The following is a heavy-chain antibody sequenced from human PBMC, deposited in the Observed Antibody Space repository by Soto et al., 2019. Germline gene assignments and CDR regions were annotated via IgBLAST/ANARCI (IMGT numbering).Heavy chain of an antibody. CDR2: IRGSDDST. CDR1: GFTFSIKA. CDR3: AKQQGPGTPYYYAMDV. Sequence: LRLSCAASGFTFSIKAMNWVRQAPGKGLEWVSVIRGSDDSTYYADSVKGRFTISRDNSKNTLYMQMNSLRAEDTAVYYCAKQQGPGTPYYYAMDVWGQGTTVTVSS. J-gene: IGHJ6*02. V-gene: IGHV3-23*01. D-gene: IGHD1-1*01.